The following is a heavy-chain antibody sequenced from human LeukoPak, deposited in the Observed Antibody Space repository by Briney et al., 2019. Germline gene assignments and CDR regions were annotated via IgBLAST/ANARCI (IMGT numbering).Heavy chain of an antibody. CDR2: IGASGITT. D-gene: IGHD4/OR15-4a*01. V-gene: IGHV3-23*01. Sequence: GGSLRLSCAASGFTFSSYSMNWVRQAPGKGLEWVSGIGASGITTYDADSGKGRFTISRDNSKNTLHLQMNSLRAEDTAVYYCAKDIRRGTMYYYYYGTDVWGQGTTVTVSS. CDR1: GFTFSSYS. J-gene: IGHJ6*02. CDR3: AKDIRRGTMYYYYYGTDV.